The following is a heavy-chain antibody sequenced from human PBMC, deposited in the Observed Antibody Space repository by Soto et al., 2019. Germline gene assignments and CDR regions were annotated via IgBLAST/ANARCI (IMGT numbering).Heavy chain of an antibody. J-gene: IGHJ2*01. CDR1: GFTFSSYW. CDR2: INSDGSST. CDR3: ARDSYRSGWYYWYFDL. D-gene: IGHD6-19*01. V-gene: IGHV3-74*01. Sequence: EVQLVESGGGLVQPGGSLRLSCAASGFTFSSYWMHWVRQAPGKGLVWVSRINSDGSSTSYADSVKGRFTISRDNAKNTLYLQMNSLRAEDTAVYYCARDSYRSGWYYWYFDLWGRGTLVTVSS.